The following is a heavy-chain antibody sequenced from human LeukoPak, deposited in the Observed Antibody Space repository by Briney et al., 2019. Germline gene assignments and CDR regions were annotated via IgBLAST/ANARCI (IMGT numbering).Heavy chain of an antibody. CDR1: GDSINTYY. J-gene: IGHJ4*02. CDR2: IYYSGST. V-gene: IGHV4-39*07. CDR3: ARDLSYCSGGSCYSNYFDY. Sequence: SETLSLTCTVSGDSINTYYWGWIRQPPGKGLEWIGSIYYSGSTYYNPSLKSRVTISVDTSKNQFSLKLSSVTAADTAVYYCARDLSYCSGGSCYSNYFDYWGQGTLVTVSS. D-gene: IGHD2-15*01.